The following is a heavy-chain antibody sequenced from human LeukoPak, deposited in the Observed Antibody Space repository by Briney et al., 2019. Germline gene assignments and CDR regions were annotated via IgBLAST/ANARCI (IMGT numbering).Heavy chain of an antibody. J-gene: IGHJ4*02. Sequence: SETLSLTCTVSGYSISSGYYWGWIRQPPGKGLEWIGSIYHSGSTYYNPSLKSRVTISVDTSKNQFSLKLSSVTAADTAVYYCARSPHLRSFSSPTLFDYWGQGTLVTVSS. CDR3: ARSPHLRSFSSPTLFDY. V-gene: IGHV4-38-2*02. D-gene: IGHD2-2*01. CDR1: GYSISSGYY. CDR2: IYHSGST.